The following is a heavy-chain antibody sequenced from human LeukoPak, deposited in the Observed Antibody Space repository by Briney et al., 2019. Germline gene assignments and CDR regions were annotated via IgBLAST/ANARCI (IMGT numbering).Heavy chain of an antibody. D-gene: IGHD6-6*01. CDR1: GYTFTSYG. Sequence: AASVKVSCKASGYTFTSYGIGWVRQAPGQGLEWMGWISTYNGNTNYAQKLQGRVTMTTDTSTSTAYMELRSLRSDDTAVYYCARDVGSSSDYGMDVWGQGTTVTVSS. V-gene: IGHV1-18*01. CDR2: ISTYNGNT. J-gene: IGHJ6*02. CDR3: ARDVGSSSDYGMDV.